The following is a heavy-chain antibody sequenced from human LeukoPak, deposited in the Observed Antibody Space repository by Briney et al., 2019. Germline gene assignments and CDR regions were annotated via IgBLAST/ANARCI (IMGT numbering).Heavy chain of an antibody. D-gene: IGHD5-18*01. J-gene: IGHJ3*01. V-gene: IGHV3-74*01. CDR1: GFTFSRSW. CDR2: INTDGSHT. CDR3: ARDGSRDTASNTFDF. Sequence: GGSLRLSCVASGFTFSRSWIHWVRQAPGKGLVWVSRINTDGSHTTYADFVKGRFTTSRDNAKNTLYLQMNSVRAEDTAVYYCARDGSRDTASNTFDFGGQGTMVTVSS.